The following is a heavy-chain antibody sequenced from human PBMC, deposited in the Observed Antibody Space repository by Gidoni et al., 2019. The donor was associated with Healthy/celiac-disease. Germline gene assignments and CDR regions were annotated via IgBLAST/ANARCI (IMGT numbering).Heavy chain of an antibody. CDR2: MNPNSGNT. J-gene: IGHJ6*01. V-gene: IGHV1-8*01. Sequence: QVQLVQSGAEVKKPGASVKVSCKASGYTFTSYDINWVRQATGQGLEWMGWMNPNSGNTGYEQKFQGRVTMTRNTSISTAYMELSSLGSEDTAVYYWARARPMAARPNNYYSGMNVGGQGPRSPSPQ. CDR3: ARARPMAARPNNYYSGMNV. CDR1: GYTFTSYD. D-gene: IGHD6-6*01.